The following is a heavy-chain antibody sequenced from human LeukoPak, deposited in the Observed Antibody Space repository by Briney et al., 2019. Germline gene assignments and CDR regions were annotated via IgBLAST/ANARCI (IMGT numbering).Heavy chain of an antibody. D-gene: IGHD5-24*01. CDR3: ARIRDGYNDAYDI. V-gene: IGHV1-46*01. CDR2: INPSGGST. CDR1: GYTFTSYY. Sequence: ASVKVSCKASGYTFTSYYVHWVRQAPGQGLEWMGIINPSGGSTSYAQKFQGRVTMTRNTSTSTVYMELSSLRSEDTAVYYCARIRDGYNDAYDIWGQGTMVTVPS. J-gene: IGHJ3*02.